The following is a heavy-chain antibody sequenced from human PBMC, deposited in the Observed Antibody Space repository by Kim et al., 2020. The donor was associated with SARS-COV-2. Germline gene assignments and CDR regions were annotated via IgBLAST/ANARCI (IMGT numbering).Heavy chain of an antibody. D-gene: IGHD6-19*01. Sequence: SETLSLTCTVSGGSISSYYWSWIRQPPGKGLEWIGYIYYSGSTNYNPSLKSRVTISVDTSKNQFSLKLSSVTAADTAVYYCARHLSLARYSSGWYGGLHKFLPMDVWGQGTTVTVSS. CDR2: IYYSGST. CDR1: GGSISSYY. CDR3: ARHLSLARYSSGWYGGLHKFLPMDV. V-gene: IGHV4-59*08. J-gene: IGHJ6*02.